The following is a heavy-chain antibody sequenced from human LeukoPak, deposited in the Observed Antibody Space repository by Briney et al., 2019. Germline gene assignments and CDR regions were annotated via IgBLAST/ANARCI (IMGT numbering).Heavy chain of an antibody. CDR3: ATGGKFDFWSGYHIDN. CDR1: GFTFSSNA. D-gene: IGHD3-3*01. Sequence: PRGSLRHSCVPSGFTFSSNALHWVRQPPGKGLEWLAVISYDGNNKNYADSVKGRFTVSRDNSKNTLYLHMNSLRSDDSAMYYCATGGKFDFWSGYHIDNWGQGTLVTVSS. J-gene: IGHJ4*02. V-gene: IGHV3-30*04. CDR2: ISYDGNNK.